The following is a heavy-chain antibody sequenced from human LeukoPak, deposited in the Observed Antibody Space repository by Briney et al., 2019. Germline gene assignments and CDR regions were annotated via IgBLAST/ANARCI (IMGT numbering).Heavy chain of an antibody. V-gene: IGHV4-59*01. CDR1: GGSISSYY. D-gene: IGHD3-10*01. J-gene: IGHJ4*02. Sequence: MTSETLSLTCTVSGGSISSYYWSWIRQPPGKGLEWIGYIYYSGSTDYNPSLKSRVTISVDTSKNQFSLKLSSVTAADTAVYYCARGGLWFGELLSVDYWGQGTLVTVSS. CDR3: ARGGLWFGELLSVDY. CDR2: IYYSGST.